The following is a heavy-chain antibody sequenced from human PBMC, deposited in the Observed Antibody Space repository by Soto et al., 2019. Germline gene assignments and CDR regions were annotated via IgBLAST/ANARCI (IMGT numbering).Heavy chain of an antibody. D-gene: IGHD6-19*01. J-gene: IGHJ4*02. CDR1: GGSISSSNW. V-gene: IGHV4-4*02. CDR2: IYHSGST. Sequence: QVQLQESGPGLVKPSGTLSLTCAVSGGSISSSNWWSWVRQPPGKGLEWIGEIYHSGSTNYNPSLKIRVPIPVAKATNQFSRKLSSVTAADTAVYYSARIAVAGTYFDYWCQGTLVTVSS. CDR3: ARIAVAGTYFDY.